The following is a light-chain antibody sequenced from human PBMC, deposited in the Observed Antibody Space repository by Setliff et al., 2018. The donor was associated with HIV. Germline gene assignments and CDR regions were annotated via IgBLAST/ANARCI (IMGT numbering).Light chain of an antibody. J-gene: IGLJ1*01. V-gene: IGLV2-8*01. CDR1: SSDVGGYNY. Sequence: QSALTQPSSASGSPGQSVTISCTGTSSDVGGYNYASWYQQHPGKAPKLMIYEVSKRPSGVPDRFSGSKSGNTASLTVSGLQAEDEADYYCTSYAGSNNLGVFGTGTKV. CDR2: EVS. CDR3: TSYAGSNNLGV.